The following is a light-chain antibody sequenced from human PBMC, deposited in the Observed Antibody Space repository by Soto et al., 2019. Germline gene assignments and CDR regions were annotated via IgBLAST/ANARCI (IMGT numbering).Light chain of an antibody. Sequence: ELVLTQSPATLSVSPGERATLSCRASQRVGSNYLAWYQQKPGQAPRLLIYGISARATGIPDRFSGSGSGTDFTLTISSLQSEDFGVYYCQQRTSWPITFGQGTRLEIK. CDR2: GIS. J-gene: IGKJ5*01. CDR1: QRVGSN. V-gene: IGKV3D-15*01. CDR3: QQRTSWPIT.